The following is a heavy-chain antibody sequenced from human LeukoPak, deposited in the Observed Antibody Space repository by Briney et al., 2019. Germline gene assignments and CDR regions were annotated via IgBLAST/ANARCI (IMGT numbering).Heavy chain of an antibody. CDR3: ARDSARGYSYGYNAFDI. CDR1: GYNFRNYG. J-gene: IGHJ3*02. CDR2: ITAGNGNT. D-gene: IGHD5-18*01. Sequence: GASVKVSCKASGYNFRNYGIGWVRQAPRQGLEWVGWITAGNGNTNYAQKVQGRVTMTTDTSTSTAYMELRSLRPDDTAVYFCARDSARGYSYGYNAFDIWGQGTMVTVSS. V-gene: IGHV1-18*01.